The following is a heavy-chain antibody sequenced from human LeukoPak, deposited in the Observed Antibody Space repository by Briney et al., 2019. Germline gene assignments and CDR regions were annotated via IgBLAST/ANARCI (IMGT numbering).Heavy chain of an antibody. J-gene: IGHJ4*02. CDR3: ARDRPGGSSLDY. Sequence: SETLSLTCTVSGGSLSRDYWSWIRQPPGKGLEWIGYIYYTGSTNYNPSLKSRVTISVDTSKNQFSLKLSSVTAADTAVYYGARDRPGGSSLDYWGQGTLVTVSS. D-gene: IGHD6-13*01. CDR1: GGSLSRDY. V-gene: IGHV4-59*01. CDR2: IYYTGST.